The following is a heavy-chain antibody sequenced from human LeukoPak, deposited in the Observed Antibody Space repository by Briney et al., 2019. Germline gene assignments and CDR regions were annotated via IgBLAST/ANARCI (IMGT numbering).Heavy chain of an antibody. CDR3: ARMYYYDSSGYFAFDI. D-gene: IGHD3-22*01. V-gene: IGHV4-39*07. Sequence: SETLSLTCTVAGGSISSSGYYWGWIRQPPGKGLEGIGRIDYSGTTYYNPSLKRRVTISVDTSKTPFYLKLSSVTAADTAVYYCARMYYYDSSGYFAFDIWGQGTMVTVSS. CDR2: IDYSGTT. CDR1: GGSISSSGYY. J-gene: IGHJ3*02.